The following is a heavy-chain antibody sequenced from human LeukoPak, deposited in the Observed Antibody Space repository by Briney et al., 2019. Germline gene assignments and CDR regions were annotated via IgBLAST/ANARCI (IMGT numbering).Heavy chain of an antibody. CDR3: AHRRGGSGKYYFDY. CDR2: IYWDDDM. Sequence: SGPTLVKPTQTLTLTCTFSGFSLSTNGVGVGWIRQPPGKALEWLALIYWDDDMRYSPSLKSRLTITKDTSKNQVVLTMTNMGPVDTATYYCAHRRGGSGKYYFDYWGQGTLVTVSS. CDR1: GFSLSTNGVG. V-gene: IGHV2-5*02. J-gene: IGHJ4*02. D-gene: IGHD3-10*01.